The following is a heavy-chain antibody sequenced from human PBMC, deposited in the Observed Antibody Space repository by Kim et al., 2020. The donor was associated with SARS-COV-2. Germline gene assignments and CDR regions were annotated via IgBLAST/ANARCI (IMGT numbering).Heavy chain of an antibody. V-gene: IGHV3-33*06. D-gene: IGHD3-10*01. Sequence: GGSLRLSWAASGFPFHIYSVDWTRQAPWKGVEWVAVICLNGSKKYYADSVKGRFTISRDNSKNTLYLQMNSLRAEDTAVYYCAKDDRAGTTDNWV. CDR3: AKDDRAGTTDNWV. CDR2: ICLNGSKK. CDR1: GFPFHIYS. J-gene: IGHJ5*01.